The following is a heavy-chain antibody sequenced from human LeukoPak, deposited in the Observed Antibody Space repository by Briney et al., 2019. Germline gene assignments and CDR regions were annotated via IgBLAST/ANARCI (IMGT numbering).Heavy chain of an antibody. CDR2: IYPGDSDT. D-gene: IGHD4-23*01. CDR1: GYLFTSYW. CDR3: AKSSSTGVFYVMDV. J-gene: IGHJ6*02. Sequence: GESLKISGKGSGYLFTSYWIGGIRQIPGKGLKWMGIIYPGDSDTKYSPSFQGQVTISAHKSISTAYLQWSGLKASDTAMYYCAKSSSTGVFYVMDVWGQGTTVTVSS. V-gene: IGHV5-51*01.